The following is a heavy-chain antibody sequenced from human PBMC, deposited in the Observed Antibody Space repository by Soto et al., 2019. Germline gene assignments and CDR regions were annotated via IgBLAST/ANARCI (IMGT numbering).Heavy chain of an antibody. Sequence: SETLSLTCTLSGRSISSSSYYWGWIRQPPGKGLERIGSIYYSGSTYYNPSPKSRVTISVDTSKNQISLKLSSVTAADTAVYYFSRHREQLWFGEPQPYDYWGQGTLDTVSS. CDR1: GRSISSSSYY. CDR2: IYYSGST. CDR3: SRHREQLWFGEPQPYDY. J-gene: IGHJ4*02. D-gene: IGHD3-10*01. V-gene: IGHV4-39*01.